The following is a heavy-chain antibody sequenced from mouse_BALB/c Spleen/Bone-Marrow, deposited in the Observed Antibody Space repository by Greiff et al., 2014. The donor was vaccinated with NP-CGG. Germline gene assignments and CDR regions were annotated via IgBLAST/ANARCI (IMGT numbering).Heavy chain of an antibody. CDR1: GFTFSDFY. V-gene: IGHV7-1*02. J-gene: IGHJ2*01. CDR3: ARAVDGNFDY. CDR2: SRNKVNDYTT. D-gene: IGHD2-1*01. Sequence: VQLKESGGGLVQPGGSLRLSCATSGFTFSDFYMEWVRQPPGKRLEWIAASRNKVNDYTTEYSASVKGRFIVSRDTSQSILYRQMNALRAEDTAIYYCARAVDGNFDYWGQGTTLTVSS.